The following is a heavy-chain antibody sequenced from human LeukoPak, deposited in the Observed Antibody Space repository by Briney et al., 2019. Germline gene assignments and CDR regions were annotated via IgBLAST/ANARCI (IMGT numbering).Heavy chain of an antibody. CDR3: ARGGIAAEDSNWFDP. CDR1: GGSISSYY. J-gene: IGHJ5*02. CDR2: ISCSGST. V-gene: IGHV4-59*01. D-gene: IGHD6-13*01. Sequence: SETLSLTCTVSGGSISSYYWSWIRQPPGKGLEWIGYISCSGSTNYNPSLKSRVTISVDTSKNQFSLKLSSVTAADTAVYYCARGGIAAEDSNWFDPWGQGTLVTVSS.